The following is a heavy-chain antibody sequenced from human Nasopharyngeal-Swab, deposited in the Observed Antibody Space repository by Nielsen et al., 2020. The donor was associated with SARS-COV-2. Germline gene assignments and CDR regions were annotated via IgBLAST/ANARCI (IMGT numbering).Heavy chain of an antibody. D-gene: IGHD6-13*01. V-gene: IGHV3-33*05. J-gene: IGHJ6*02. CDR1: GFTFSSYG. CDR3: AKDFVGQQTYYYYGMDV. CDR2: ISYDGSNK. Sequence: GGSLRLSCAASGFTFSSYGMHWVRQAPGKGLEWVAVISYDGSNKHYADSVKGRFTISRDNSKNTLYLQMNSLRAEDTAVYYCAKDFVGQQTYYYYGMDVWGQGTTVTVSS.